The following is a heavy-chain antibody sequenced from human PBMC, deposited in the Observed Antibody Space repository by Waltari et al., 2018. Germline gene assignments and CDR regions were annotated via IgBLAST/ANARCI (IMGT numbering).Heavy chain of an antibody. V-gene: IGHV1-3*03. D-gene: IGHD3-3*01. Sequence: QVQLVQSGAEVKKPGASVKVSCKASGYTFTSYAMHWVRQAPGQRLEWMGWINAGKGNTKYSQEFQGRVTITRDTSASTAYMALSSLRSEDMAVYYCARSREVFKSGYPLDYWGQGTLVTVSS. CDR3: ARSREVFKSGYPLDY. CDR2: INAGKGNT. CDR1: GYTFTSYA. J-gene: IGHJ4*02.